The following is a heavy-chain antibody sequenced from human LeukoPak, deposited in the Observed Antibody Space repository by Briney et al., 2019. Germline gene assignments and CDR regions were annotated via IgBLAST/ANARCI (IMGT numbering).Heavy chain of an antibody. D-gene: IGHD1-26*01. Sequence: SETLSLTCAVYGGSFSGSYWNWDWIRQPPGKGLEWIGEINHSGSTNYNPSLKSRVTISLDTSKNQFSLKLSSVTAADTAVYYCARAIHSGEWESSYYFDYWGQGTLVTVSS. CDR3: ARAIHSGEWESSYYFDY. J-gene: IGHJ4*02. CDR2: INHSGST. CDR1: GGSFSGSY. V-gene: IGHV4-34*01.